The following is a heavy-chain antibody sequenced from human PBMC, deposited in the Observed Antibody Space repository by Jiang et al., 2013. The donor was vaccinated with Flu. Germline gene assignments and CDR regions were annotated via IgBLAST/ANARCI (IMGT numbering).Heavy chain of an antibody. D-gene: IGHD3-22*01. CDR3: ARIARSSGYYYAHDY. CDR2: IDWDDDK. J-gene: IGHJ4*02. V-gene: IGHV2-70*11. Sequence: KPTQTLTLTCTFSGFSLSTSGMCVSWIRQPPGKALEWLARIDWDDDKYYSTSLKTRLTISKDTSKNQVVLTMTNVDPVDTATYYCARIARSSGYYYAHDYWGQGTLVTVSS. CDR1: GFSLSTSGMC.